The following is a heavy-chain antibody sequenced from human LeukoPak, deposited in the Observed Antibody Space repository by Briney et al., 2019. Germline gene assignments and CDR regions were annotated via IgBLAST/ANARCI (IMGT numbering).Heavy chain of an antibody. CDR3: ASLNYYDSSGSEDI. V-gene: IGHV4-4*08. J-gene: IGHJ3*02. D-gene: IGHD3-22*01. CDR1: GGSISQYY. Sequence: SATLSLTCAVSGGSISQYYWSWLRQAPGKGLEWIGYIHASGTTTYNPSLKSRVTMSVDTSNNQFSLTLTTVTEADTAVYFCASLNYYDSSGSEDIWGQGTMVTVSS. CDR2: IHASGTT.